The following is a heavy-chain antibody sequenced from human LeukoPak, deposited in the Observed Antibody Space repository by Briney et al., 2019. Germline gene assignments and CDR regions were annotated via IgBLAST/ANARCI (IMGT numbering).Heavy chain of an antibody. J-gene: IGHJ5*02. CDR3: ARGRRGYSYGYDP. V-gene: IGHV1-2*02. D-gene: IGHD5-18*01. CDR1: GYTFTSYY. CDR2: INPNSGGT. Sequence: ASVKVSCKASGYTFTSYYMHWVRQAPGQGLEWMGWINPNSGGTNYAQKFQGRVTMTRDTSISTAYMELSRLRSDDTAVYYCARGRRGYSYGYDPWGQGTLVTVSS.